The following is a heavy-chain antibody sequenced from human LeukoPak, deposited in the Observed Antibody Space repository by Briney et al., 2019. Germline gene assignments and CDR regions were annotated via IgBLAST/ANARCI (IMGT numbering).Heavy chain of an antibody. V-gene: IGHV3-21*01. J-gene: IGHJ4*02. CDR2: ISSSSSYI. D-gene: IGHD2-15*01. CDR3: ARVVRDIVVVVAATPSYRFDY. CDR1: GFTFGSYS. Sequence: GGSLRLSCAASGFTFGSYSMNWVRQAPGKGLEWVSSISSSSSYIYYADSVKGRFTISRDNAKNSLYLQMNSLRAEDTAVYYRARVVRDIVVVVAATPSYRFDYWGQGTLVTVSS.